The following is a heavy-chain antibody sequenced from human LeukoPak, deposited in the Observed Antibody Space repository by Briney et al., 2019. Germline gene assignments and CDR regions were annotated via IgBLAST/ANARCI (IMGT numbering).Heavy chain of an antibody. Sequence: PGGSLRLSCAASGFTFSSYAMSWVRQAPGKGLEWVSAISGSGGSTYYADSVKGRFTISRDNSKNTLYLQMNSLRAEDTAVYYCAKRPPGRLLVPLFRDYWGQGTLVTVSS. D-gene: IGHD1-26*01. V-gene: IGHV3-23*01. CDR2: ISGSGGST. CDR3: AKRPPGRLLVPLFRDY. J-gene: IGHJ4*02. CDR1: GFTFSSYA.